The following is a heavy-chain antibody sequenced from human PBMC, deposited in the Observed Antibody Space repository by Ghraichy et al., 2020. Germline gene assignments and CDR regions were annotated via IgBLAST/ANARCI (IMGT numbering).Heavy chain of an antibody. D-gene: IGHD3-22*01. CDR2: IYYTGIT. J-gene: IGHJ4*01. V-gene: IGHV4-59*09. Sequence: LEWIGYIYYTGITNYNPSLKSRVTISFETSKDQFSLKLSSVTAADTAVYYCARGRVYYGNSGYYLGNFDFWGHGT. CDR3: ARGRVYYGNSGYYLGNFDF.